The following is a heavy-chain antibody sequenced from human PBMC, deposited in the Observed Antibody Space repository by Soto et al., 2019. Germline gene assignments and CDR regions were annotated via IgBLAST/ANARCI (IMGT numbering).Heavy chain of an antibody. Sequence: GGSLRLSCAASGFTFSSYEMNWVRQAPGKGLEWVSYISSSGSTIYYADSVKGRFTISRDNAKNSLYLQMNSLRAEDTAIYYCARGEVWTNYLDYWGQGTLVTVSS. CDR3: ARGEVWTNYLDY. CDR1: GFTFSSYE. J-gene: IGHJ4*02. D-gene: IGHD1-1*01. V-gene: IGHV3-48*03. CDR2: ISSSGSTI.